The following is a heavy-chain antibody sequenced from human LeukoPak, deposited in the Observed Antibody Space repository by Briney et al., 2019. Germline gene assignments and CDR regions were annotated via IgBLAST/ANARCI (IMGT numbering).Heavy chain of an antibody. Sequence: GGSLRLSCAASGFTFSSYSMNWVRQAPGKGLEWVSSISSSSSYIYYVDSVKGRFTISRDNAKNSLYLQMNSLRAEDTAVYYCARGVRDFDYWGQGTLVTVSS. V-gene: IGHV3-21*01. J-gene: IGHJ4*02. D-gene: IGHD3-3*01. CDR1: GFTFSSYS. CDR3: ARGVRDFDY. CDR2: ISSSSSYI.